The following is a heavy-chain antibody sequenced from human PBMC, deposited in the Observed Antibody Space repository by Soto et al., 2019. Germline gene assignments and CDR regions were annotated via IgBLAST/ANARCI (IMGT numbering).Heavy chain of an antibody. V-gene: IGHV1-3*01. D-gene: IGHD2-8*01. Sequence: VQLVQSGTEVKEPGASVRVSCKASGYTFTAHSLHWARQAPGQGLEWMGWIIVSHDRPRYAPQFQGRLTFETDRIGTTAYMHLACLTPEDTAVYFCAREPEDGVPGDYWGQGTPVVVSS. CDR3: AREPEDGVPGDY. CDR1: GYTFTAHS. J-gene: IGHJ4*02. CDR2: IIVSHDRP.